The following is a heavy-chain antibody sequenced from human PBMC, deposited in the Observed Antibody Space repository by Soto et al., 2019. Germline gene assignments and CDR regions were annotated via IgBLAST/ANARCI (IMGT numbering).Heavy chain of an antibody. Sequence: QVQLVQSGAEVKKPGSSVKVSCKASGGTFSSYAISWVRQAPGQGLEWMGGIIPIFGTANYAQKFQGRVTITADKSTSTAYKELSSLRSEDTAVYYCAAGIAVAGKGGNYYYGMDVWGQGTTVTVSS. V-gene: IGHV1-69*06. CDR3: AAGIAVAGKGGNYYYGMDV. CDR1: GGTFSSYA. J-gene: IGHJ6*02. D-gene: IGHD6-19*01. CDR2: IIPIFGTA.